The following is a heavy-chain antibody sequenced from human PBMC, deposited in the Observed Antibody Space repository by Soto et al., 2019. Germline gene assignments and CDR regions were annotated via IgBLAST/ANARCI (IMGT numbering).Heavy chain of an antibody. D-gene: IGHD7-27*01. J-gene: IGHJ4*02. CDR2: IVPIFGTF. CDR1: GGTFGRNT. V-gene: IGHV1-69*01. Sequence: QVHLVQSAAEVKKPGSSVRVSCTVSGGTFGRNTIVWVRQAPEQGLECMGHIVPIFGTFKYAQKFQGRVTFTADESTTTACTALSSLTSEDTAVYFCARDLNWALDYWGQGTLVTVSS. CDR3: ARDLNWALDY.